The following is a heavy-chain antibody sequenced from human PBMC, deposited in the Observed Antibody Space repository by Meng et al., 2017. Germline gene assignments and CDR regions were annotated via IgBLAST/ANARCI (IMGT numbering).Heavy chain of an antibody. D-gene: IGHD3-22*01. V-gene: IGHV3-74*01. CDR3: ARVWYYYDSSGYYYPVDYFDY. J-gene: IGHJ4*02. Sequence: GEFLKIFCSASGFPLYHYWKHWVPQAPGKGLGWVSRINSDGSSTSYADSVKGRFTISRDNAKNTLYLQMNSLRAEDTAVYYCARVWYYYDSSGYYYPVDYFDYWGQGTLVTVSS. CDR2: INSDGSST. CDR1: GFPLYHYW.